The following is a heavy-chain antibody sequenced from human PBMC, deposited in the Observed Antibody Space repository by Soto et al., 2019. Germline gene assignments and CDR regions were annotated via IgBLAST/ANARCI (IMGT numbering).Heavy chain of an antibody. CDR3: ARDPHANILTGYYKGWFDP. CDR2: IWYDGSNK. J-gene: IGHJ5*02. CDR1: GFTFSSYG. D-gene: IGHD3-9*01. Sequence: AGGSLRLSCAASGFTFSSYGMHWVRQAPGKGLEWVAVIWYDGSNKYYADSVKGRFTISRDNSKNTLYLQMNSLRAEDAAVYYCARDPHANILTGYYKGWFDPWGQGTLVTVSS. V-gene: IGHV3-33*01.